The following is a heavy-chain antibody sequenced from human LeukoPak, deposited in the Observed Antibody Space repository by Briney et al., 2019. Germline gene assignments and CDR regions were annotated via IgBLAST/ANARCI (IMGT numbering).Heavy chain of an antibody. CDR1: EFSSSTNW. CDR2: LNEDGSVK. Sequence: GGSLRLSCAASEFSSSTNWMHWVGQTPGKGLEWVAELNEDGSVKYYVDSVKGRFTISRDNAKSLLFLQMYNLRTEDTVVYFCAHVPSSTVSYWGRGTLVTVSS. V-gene: IGHV3-7*01. J-gene: IGHJ4*02. D-gene: IGHD2-2*01. CDR3: AHVPSSTVSY.